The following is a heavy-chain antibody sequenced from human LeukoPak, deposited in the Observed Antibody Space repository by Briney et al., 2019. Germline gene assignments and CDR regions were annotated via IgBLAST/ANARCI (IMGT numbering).Heavy chain of an antibody. CDR3: ARLTSYGSGSYSFEY. Sequence: GGSLRLSCAASRFTFSSYWMTWVRQAPGKGLEWVANIRQDGSEYYYVASVKGRFTISRDNAKNSLYLQMNSLRAEDTAVYYCARLTSYGSGSYSFEYWCQGTPVTVSS. V-gene: IGHV3-7*04. D-gene: IGHD3-10*01. J-gene: IGHJ4*02. CDR2: IRQDGSEY. CDR1: RFTFSSYW.